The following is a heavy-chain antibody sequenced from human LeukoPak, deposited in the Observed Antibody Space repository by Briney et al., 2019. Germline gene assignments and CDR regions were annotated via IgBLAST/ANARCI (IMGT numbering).Heavy chain of an antibody. CDR1: GGTFSSYA. J-gene: IGHJ4*02. V-gene: IGHV1-69*01. CDR3: ARGALRFWTTESPNDY. Sequence: GASVKVSCKASGGTFSSYAISWVRQAPGQGLEWMGGIIPIFGTANYAQKFQGRVTITADESTSTAYMELSSLRSEDTAVYYCARGALRFWTTESPNDYWGQGTLVTVSS. D-gene: IGHD3/OR15-3a*01. CDR2: IIPIFGTA.